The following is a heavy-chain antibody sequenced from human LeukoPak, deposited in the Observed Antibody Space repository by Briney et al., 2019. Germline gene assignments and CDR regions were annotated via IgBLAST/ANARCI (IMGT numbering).Heavy chain of an antibody. D-gene: IGHD2-2*02. V-gene: IGHV1-2*02. CDR1: GYTFTGYY. CDR2: INPNSGGT. J-gene: IGHJ6*03. CDR3: ARDRGYCSSTSCYTRYMDV. Sequence: ASVKVSCKASGYTFTGYYMHWVRQAPGQGLEWMGWINPNSGGTNYAQKFQGRVTMTRDTSISTAYMELSRLRSDDTAVYYCARDRGYCSSTSCYTRYMDVWGKGTTVTVPS.